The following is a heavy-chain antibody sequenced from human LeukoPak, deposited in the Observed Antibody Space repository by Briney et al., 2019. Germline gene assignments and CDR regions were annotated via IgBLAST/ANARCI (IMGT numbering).Heavy chain of an antibody. CDR2: IYTSGST. CDR3: ARAFYYDSKGNWFDP. CDR1: GGSISSGSYC. Sequence: SETLSLTCTVSGGSISSGSYCWSWIRQPAGTGLEWIGRIYTSGSTNYNPSLKSRVTISVDTSKNQFSLKLSSVTAADTAVYYCARAFYYDSKGNWFDPWGQGTLVTVSS. J-gene: IGHJ5*02. V-gene: IGHV4-61*02. D-gene: IGHD3-22*01.